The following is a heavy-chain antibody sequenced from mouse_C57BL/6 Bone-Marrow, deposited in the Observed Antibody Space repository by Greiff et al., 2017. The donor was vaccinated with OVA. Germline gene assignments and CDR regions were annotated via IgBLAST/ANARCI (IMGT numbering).Heavy chain of an antibody. J-gene: IGHJ1*03. CDR2: INPGSGGT. CDR1: GYAFTNYL. V-gene: IGHV1-54*01. CDR3: ARSLSFYYGSSYWYFDV. Sequence: LEESGAELVRPGTSVKVSCKASGYAFTNYLIEWVKQRPGQGLEWIGVINPGSGGTNYNEKFKGKATLTADKSSSTAYMQLSSLTSEDSAVYFCARSLSFYYGSSYWYFDVWGTGTTVTVSS. D-gene: IGHD1-1*01.